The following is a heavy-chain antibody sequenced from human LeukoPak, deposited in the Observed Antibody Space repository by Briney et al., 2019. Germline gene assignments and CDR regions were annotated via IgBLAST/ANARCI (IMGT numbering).Heavy chain of an antibody. Sequence: SETLSLTCAVYGGSFSDYYWSWIRQPPGKGLEWIGEINHSGSTNYSPSLKSRVTISVDTSKKQFSLKLSSVTAADTAVYYCAREVSISAAEYFDYWGQGTLVTVSS. V-gene: IGHV4-34*01. CDR2: INHSGST. CDR3: AREVSISAAEYFDY. CDR1: GGSFSDYY. D-gene: IGHD6-13*01. J-gene: IGHJ4*02.